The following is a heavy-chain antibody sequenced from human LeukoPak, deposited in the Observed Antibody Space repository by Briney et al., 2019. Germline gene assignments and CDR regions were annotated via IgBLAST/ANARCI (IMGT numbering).Heavy chain of an antibody. CDR1: GYTFTTYG. J-gene: IGHJ5*01. Sequence: ASVKVSCKASGYTFTTYGIIWVRQAPGQGLEWMGWISTYNAKTKYAQNLQGRVAMTTDTSTSTVYMELRSLTSDDTAVYYCARDTGSNFFDSWGQGTLVTVAS. CDR2: ISTYNAKT. V-gene: IGHV1-18*01. D-gene: IGHD1-26*01. CDR3: ARDTGSNFFDS.